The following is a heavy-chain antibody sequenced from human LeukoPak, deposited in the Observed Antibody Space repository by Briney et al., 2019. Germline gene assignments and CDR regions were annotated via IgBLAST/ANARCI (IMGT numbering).Heavy chain of an antibody. J-gene: IGHJ3*02. CDR2: IIPILGIA. CDR3: ARGAYDYGDYVGSDAFDI. CDR1: GGTFSSYV. D-gene: IGHD4-17*01. V-gene: IGHV1-69*04. Sequence: SVKVSCKASGGTFSSYVISWVRQAPGQGLEWMGRIIPILGIANYAQKFQGRVTITADKSTSTAYMELSSLRSEDTAVYYCARGAYDYGDYVGSDAFDIWGQGTMVTVSS.